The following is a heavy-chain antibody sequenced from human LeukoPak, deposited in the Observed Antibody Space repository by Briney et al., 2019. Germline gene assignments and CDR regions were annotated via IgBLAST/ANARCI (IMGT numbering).Heavy chain of an antibody. CDR1: GGSISSSSYY. CDR3: AGPYYDYVWGSYRYFDY. CDR2: IYYSGST. J-gene: IGHJ4*02. Sequence: SETLSLTCTVSGGSISSSSYYWGWIRQPPGKGLEWIGSIYYSGSTYYNPSLKSRVTISVDTSKNQFSLKLSSVAAADTAVYYCAGPYYDYVWGSYRYFDYWGQGTLVTVSS. V-gene: IGHV4-39*01. D-gene: IGHD3-16*02.